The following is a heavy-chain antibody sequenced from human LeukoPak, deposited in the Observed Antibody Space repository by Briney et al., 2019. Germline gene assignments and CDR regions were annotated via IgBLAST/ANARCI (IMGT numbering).Heavy chain of an antibody. J-gene: IGHJ4*02. V-gene: IGHV4-34*01. CDR3: ARDPCSRSSCPLRY. Sequence: PSETLSLTCGVSGGSFSGYYCNWIRQTSGKGLEWIGEINHSGTTNFDPSLRGRVAISVDRSNNQCSLRLTSVTAADTAVYYCARDPCSRSSCPLRYWGQGTQVTVSS. D-gene: IGHD6-13*01. CDR1: GGSFSGYY. CDR2: INHSGTT.